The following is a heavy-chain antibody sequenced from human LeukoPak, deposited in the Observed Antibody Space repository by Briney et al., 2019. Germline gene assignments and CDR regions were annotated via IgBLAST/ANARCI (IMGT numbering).Heavy chain of an antibody. CDR3: AELGITMIGGV. Sequence: GGSLRLSCAASGFTFSSYEMNWVRQAPGKGLEWVSYISSSGSTIYYADSVKGRFTISRDNAKNSLYLQTNSLRAEDTAVYYCAELGITMIGGVWGKGTTVTISS. D-gene: IGHD3-10*02. CDR1: GFTFSSYE. CDR2: ISSSGSTI. J-gene: IGHJ6*04. V-gene: IGHV3-48*03.